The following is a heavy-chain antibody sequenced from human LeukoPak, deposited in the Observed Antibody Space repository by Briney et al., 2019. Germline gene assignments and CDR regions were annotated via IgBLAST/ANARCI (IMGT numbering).Heavy chain of an antibody. D-gene: IGHD6-13*01. CDR1: GFTFSNAW. V-gene: IGHV3-15*01. J-gene: IGHJ4*02. CDR2: IKTKTDGATT. Sequence: GGSLRLSCAASGFTFSNAWMSWVRQAQGEGLEWVGPIKTKTDGATTDYAAPVKGRFTISRDDSKNTLYLQMNSLKTEDTAVYYCTTASSWYLYYFDYWGQGTLVTVSS. CDR3: TTASSWYLYYFDY.